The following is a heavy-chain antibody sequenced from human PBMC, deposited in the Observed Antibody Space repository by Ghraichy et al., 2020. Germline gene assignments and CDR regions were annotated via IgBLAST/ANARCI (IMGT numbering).Heavy chain of an antibody. CDR2: TSYDGSNK. CDR3: AKERDTSGYYSFRGDYYGMDV. Sequence: LSLTCAASGFTFSRYGMHWVRQAPGEGLEWVAVTSYDGSNKNYADSVKGRFTISRDNSKNTLYLQMNSLRAEDTAVYYCAKERDTSGYYSFRGDYYGMDVWGQGTTVTVSS. V-gene: IGHV3-30*18. D-gene: IGHD3-3*01. CDR1: GFTFSRYG. J-gene: IGHJ6*02.